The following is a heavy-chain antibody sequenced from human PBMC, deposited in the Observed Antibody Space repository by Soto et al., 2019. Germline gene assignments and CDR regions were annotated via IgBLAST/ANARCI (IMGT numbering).Heavy chain of an antibody. CDR2: IYYSGST. CDR1: GGSISSGDYY. J-gene: IGHJ5*02. D-gene: IGHD3-16*01. Sequence: QVQLQESGPGLVKPSQTLSLTCTVSGGSISSGDYYWSWIRQPPGKGLEWIGYIYYSGSTYNNPSRKSRVTISVDTSKNQFSPKLSSVTAADTAVYYCARDGPRWGGWFDPWGQGTLVTVSS. V-gene: IGHV4-30-4*01. CDR3: ARDGPRWGGWFDP.